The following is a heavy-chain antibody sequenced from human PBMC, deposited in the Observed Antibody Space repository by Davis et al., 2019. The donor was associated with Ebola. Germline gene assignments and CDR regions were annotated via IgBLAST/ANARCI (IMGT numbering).Heavy chain of an antibody. CDR1: GFTFTSHW. D-gene: IGHD6-13*01. CDR3: AKEVEQLLVHPYYGLDV. J-gene: IGHJ6*02. CDR2: IKPDGTET. Sequence: PGGSLRLSCAASGFTFTSHWMSWVRQAPGKGLEWVANIKPDGTETHYVDSVKGRFTISRDTSNNTLYLQLNSLRAEDTAVYYCAKEVEQLLVHPYYGLDVWGQGTTVTVSS. V-gene: IGHV3-7*03.